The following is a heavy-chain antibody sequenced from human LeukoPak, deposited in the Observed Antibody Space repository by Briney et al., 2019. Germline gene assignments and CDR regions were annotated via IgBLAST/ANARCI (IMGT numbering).Heavy chain of an antibody. Sequence: SETLSLTCTVSGGSISSYYWGWIRQPPGRRLEWIGYIHYSGSTNYNPSLKSRVTMSVDTSKNQFSLKLSSVTAADTAVYYCARSPGSGWYYFDYWGQGTLVTVSS. CDR2: IHYSGST. CDR3: ARSPGSGWYYFDY. CDR1: GGSISSYY. D-gene: IGHD6-19*01. V-gene: IGHV4-59*01. J-gene: IGHJ4*02.